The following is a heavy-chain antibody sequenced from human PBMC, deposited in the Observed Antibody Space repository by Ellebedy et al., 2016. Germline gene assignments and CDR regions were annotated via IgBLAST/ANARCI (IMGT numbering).Heavy chain of an antibody. CDR1: GGSISSYY. V-gene: IGHV4-59*12. CDR2: IYYSGST. Sequence: GSLRLXXTVSGGSISSYYWSWIRQPPGKGLEWIGYIYYSGSTNYNPSLKSRVTMSVDTSKNQFSLKLSSVTAADTAVYYCARVYCSSTSCLFDQWGQGTLVTVSS. J-gene: IGHJ4*02. D-gene: IGHD2-2*01. CDR3: ARVYCSSTSCLFDQ.